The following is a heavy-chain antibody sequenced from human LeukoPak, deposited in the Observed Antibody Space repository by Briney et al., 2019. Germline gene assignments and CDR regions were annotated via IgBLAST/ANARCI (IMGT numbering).Heavy chain of an antibody. CDR2: FHSSGMT. CDR1: GGSINGFF. CDR3: ARAPSGCGGICPFDY. D-gene: IGHD2-15*01. J-gene: IGHJ4*02. V-gene: IGHV4-4*07. Sequence: SETLSLTCTVSGGSINGFFWSWIRQAAGEGLEWIGRFHSSGMTNYNPSLKSRVTLSLDTSKNQFSLKLTSVTAADTAVYYCARAPSGCGGICPFDYWGQGTLVSVSS.